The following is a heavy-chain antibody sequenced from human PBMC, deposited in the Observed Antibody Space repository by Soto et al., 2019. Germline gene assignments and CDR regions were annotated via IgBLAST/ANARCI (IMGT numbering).Heavy chain of an antibody. D-gene: IGHD3-9*01. J-gene: IGHJ4*02. CDR3: ARDEDILTGYSSN. CDR1: GFTFSYYY. Sequence: VGSLRLSCAASGFTFSYYYMSWIRQAPGKGLEWVSYISSSGSTIYYADSLKGRFTISRDNAKNSLYLQMNSLRAEDTAVYYCARDEDILTGYSSNWGQGTLVTVSS. CDR2: ISSSGSTI. V-gene: IGHV3-11*01.